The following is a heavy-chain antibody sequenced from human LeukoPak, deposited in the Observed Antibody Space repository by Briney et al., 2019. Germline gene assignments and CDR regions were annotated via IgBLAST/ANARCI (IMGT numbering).Heavy chain of an antibody. CDR3: ATPSNFRGGYHHFDY. D-gene: IGHD3-3*01. Sequence: GASVKVSCKVSGYTLTELSMHWVRQAPGKGLEWMGGFDPEDGETIYAQKFQGRVTMTEDTSTDTAYMELSSLRSEDTAVYYCATPSNFRGGYHHFDYWGQGTLVTVSS. V-gene: IGHV1-24*01. J-gene: IGHJ4*02. CDR2: FDPEDGET. CDR1: GYTLTELS.